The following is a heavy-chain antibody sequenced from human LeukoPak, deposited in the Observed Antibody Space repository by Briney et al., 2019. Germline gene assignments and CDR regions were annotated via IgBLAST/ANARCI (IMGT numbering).Heavy chain of an antibody. Sequence: SQTLSLTCAVSGGSISSGGYYWSWIRQPPGKGLEWIGYIFHSESTYYNPSLKSRVTISVDRSENQFSLKLTSVTAADTAVYYCARSAYCGGDCYIDYWGQGTLVTVSS. CDR2: IFHSEST. CDR1: GGSISSGGYY. D-gene: IGHD2-21*01. CDR3: ARSAYCGGDCYIDY. V-gene: IGHV4-30-2*01. J-gene: IGHJ4*02.